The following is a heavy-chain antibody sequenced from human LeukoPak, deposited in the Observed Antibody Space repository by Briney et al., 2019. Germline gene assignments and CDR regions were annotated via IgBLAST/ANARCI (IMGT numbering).Heavy chain of an antibody. J-gene: IGHJ5*02. CDR3: ARDYLGWFDP. CDR2: ISNVGSSI. CDR1: GLTFSSSW. Sequence: GGSLRLSCAASGLTFSSSWMHWVRQAPGKGLVWVSRISNVGSSINYADSVKGRFTISRDNAKNTLYLQMNSLRAEDTAVYYCARDYLGWFDPWGQGTLVTVSS. V-gene: IGHV3-74*01.